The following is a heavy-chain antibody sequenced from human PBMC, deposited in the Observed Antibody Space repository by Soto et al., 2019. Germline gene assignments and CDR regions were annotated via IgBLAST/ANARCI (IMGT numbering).Heavy chain of an antibody. Sequence: PGESLKISCKGSGYSFTSYWIGWVRLMPGKGLEWMGIIYPGDSDTRYSPSFQGQVTISADKSISTAYLQWSSLKASDTAMYYCARPRDGHKGKNYYGMDVWGQGTTVTVSS. J-gene: IGHJ6*02. CDR3: ARPRDGHKGKNYYGMDV. CDR1: GYSFTSYW. CDR2: IYPGDSDT. V-gene: IGHV5-51*01.